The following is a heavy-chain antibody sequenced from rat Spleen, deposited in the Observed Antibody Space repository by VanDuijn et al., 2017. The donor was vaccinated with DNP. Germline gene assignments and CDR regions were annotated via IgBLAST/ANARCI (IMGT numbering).Heavy chain of an antibody. CDR1: GFTFSNYY. Sequence: EVQLVESGGGLVPPGRSMKLSCAASGFTFSNYYMAWVRQASTKGLEWVAAISSGGGSTYHRDSVKGRFTISRDNAKSTLYLQMNSLRSEDMATYYCARPMDYYSGGFAYWGQGTLVTVSS. J-gene: IGHJ3*01. CDR2: ISSGGGST. V-gene: IGHV5-25*01. D-gene: IGHD1-1*01. CDR3: ARPMDYYSGGFAY.